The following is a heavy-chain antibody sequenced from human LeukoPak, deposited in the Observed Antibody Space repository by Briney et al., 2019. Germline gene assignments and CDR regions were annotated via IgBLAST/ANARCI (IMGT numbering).Heavy chain of an antibody. CDR2: IHYSGST. CDR1: GGAIRTYY. V-gene: IGHV4-59*01. J-gene: IGHJ4*02. D-gene: IGHD3-16*02. Sequence: PSETLSLICTVSGGAIRTYYWSWIRQPPGKGLEWIGYIHYSGSTNYNPSLKSRVTISVDTSKNQFSLKLRSVTAADTAVYYCARGLYRRAYWGRGPLVTVSS. CDR3: ARGLYRRAY.